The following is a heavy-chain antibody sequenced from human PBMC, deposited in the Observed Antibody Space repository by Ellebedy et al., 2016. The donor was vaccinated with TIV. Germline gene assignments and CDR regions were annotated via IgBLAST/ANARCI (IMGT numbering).Heavy chain of an antibody. CDR2: IYSAGTT. CDR1: GFAVSANY. V-gene: IGHV3-53*01. J-gene: IGHJ4*02. Sequence: GESLKISCAVSGFAVSANYLSWVRQAPGKGLEWVSIIYSAGTTYYADPVKGRFTISRDNSKNMVYLQMNSLRAEDTAVYYCARVDRGLAFDYWGRGTLVTVSS. D-gene: IGHD3-22*01. CDR3: ARVDRGLAFDY.